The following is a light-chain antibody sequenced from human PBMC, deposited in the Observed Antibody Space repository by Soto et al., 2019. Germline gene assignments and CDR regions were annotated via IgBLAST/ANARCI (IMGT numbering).Light chain of an antibody. V-gene: IGKV1-9*01. Sequence: DIQLTQSPSFLSASIGDRVTITCRTSQSISDYLAWYQQKPGKAPKLLIYTASTLQSGVPSRFSGSGSGTEFTLTISSLQPEDFATYYCQQLHNYPITFGQGTRLEIK. CDR2: TAS. J-gene: IGKJ5*01. CDR3: QQLHNYPIT. CDR1: QSISDY.